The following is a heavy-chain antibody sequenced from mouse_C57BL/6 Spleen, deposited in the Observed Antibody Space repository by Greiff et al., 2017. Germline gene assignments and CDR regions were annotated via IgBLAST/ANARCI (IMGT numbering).Heavy chain of an antibody. CDR3: ASSYGYFYAMDY. J-gene: IGHJ4*01. Sequence: EVLLQESGPGLVKPSQSLSLTCSVTGYSITGGYYWNWIRQFPGNQLEWMGYISYDGSNNYNPSLKNRISITRDTSKNQVYLKLSSVTTEDTATYYCASSYGYFYAMDYWGQGTSVTVSS. CDR2: ISYDGSN. CDR1: GYSITGGYY. V-gene: IGHV3-6*01. D-gene: IGHD2-2*01.